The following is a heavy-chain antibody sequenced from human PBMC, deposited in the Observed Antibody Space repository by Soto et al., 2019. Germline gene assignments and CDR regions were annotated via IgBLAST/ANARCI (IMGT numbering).Heavy chain of an antibody. V-gene: IGHV4-30-4*01. J-gene: IGHJ3*02. D-gene: IGHD3-3*01. CDR1: GGSISSGDYY. Sequence: QVQLQESGPGLVKPSQTLSLTCTVSGGSISSGDYYWSWIRQPPGKGLEWIGYIYYSGSTYYNPSLKSRVTISVDTSKNQFSLKLSSVTAADTAVYYCARDSNFWSGYYRWGADAFDIWGQGTMVTVSS. CDR2: IYYSGST. CDR3: ARDSNFWSGYYRWGADAFDI.